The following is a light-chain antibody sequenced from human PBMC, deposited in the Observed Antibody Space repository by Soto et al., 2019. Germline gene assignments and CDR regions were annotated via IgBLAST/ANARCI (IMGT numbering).Light chain of an antibody. CDR3: QQSYDIPIT. Sequence: DIRLTQSPPSLSSSLGDRVTITCLASQNIRFSVNRHQQNSGIAPKLLIYGASILESGVPSRFSGSGSGTDFTLTISSLQPEDFATYYCQQSYDIPITFGPGTKVDIK. J-gene: IGKJ3*01. CDR2: GAS. V-gene: IGKV1-39*01. CDR1: QNIRFS.